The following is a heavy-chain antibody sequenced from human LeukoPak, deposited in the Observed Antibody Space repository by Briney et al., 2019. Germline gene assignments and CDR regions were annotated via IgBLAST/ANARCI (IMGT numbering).Heavy chain of an antibody. J-gene: IGHJ4*02. CDR3: ASGLKAGRAPDYFDY. CDR2: IYYSGST. Sequence: SETLSLTCAVSGGSIENNHWAWIRLPAGKGLEWIGYIYYSGSTNYNPSLKSRVTISVDTSKNQFSLKLSSVTAADTAVYYCASGLKAGRAPDYFDYWGQGTLVTVSS. V-gene: IGHV4-59*01. CDR1: GGSIENNH. D-gene: IGHD6-19*01.